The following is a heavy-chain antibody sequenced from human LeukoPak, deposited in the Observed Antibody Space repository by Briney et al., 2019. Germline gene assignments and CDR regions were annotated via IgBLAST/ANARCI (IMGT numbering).Heavy chain of an antibody. CDR2: ISAYNGNT. CDR3: ARDVDMVRGRWFDP. Sequence: VKVSCKPFGYTVSISGIPWGGQSPRHGLEWMGWISAYNGNTNYAQKFQGRVTMSTDTSTSTAYMELSSLRSEDTAVYYCARDVDMVRGRWFDPWGQGTLVTVSS. V-gene: IGHV1-18*01. CDR1: GYTVSISG. D-gene: IGHD3-10*01. J-gene: IGHJ5*02.